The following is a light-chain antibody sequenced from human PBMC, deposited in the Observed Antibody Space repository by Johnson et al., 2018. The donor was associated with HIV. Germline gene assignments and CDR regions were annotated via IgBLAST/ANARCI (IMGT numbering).Light chain of an antibody. CDR2: ENN. V-gene: IGLV1-51*02. CDR1: SSDMGNYA. CDR3: GTWDSSLSAGNV. Sequence: QSVLTQPPSVSAAPGQKVTISCSGSSSDMGNYAVSWYQQLPGTAPKLLIYENNKRPSGIPDRFSGSKSGTSATLGITGLQTGAEADDYCGTWDSSLSAGNVFGTGTKVTVL. J-gene: IGLJ1*01.